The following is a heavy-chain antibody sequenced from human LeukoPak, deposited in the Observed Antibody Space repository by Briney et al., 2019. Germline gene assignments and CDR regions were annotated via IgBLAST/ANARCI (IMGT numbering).Heavy chain of an antibody. CDR2: IYYSGST. CDR3: ARAQSSWYDY. D-gene: IGHD6-13*01. Sequence: SWIRQHPGKGLEWIGYIYYSGSTYYNPSLKSRVTISVDTSKNQFSLKLSSVTAADTAVYYCARAQSSWYDYWGQGTLVTVSS. V-gene: IGHV4-31*02. J-gene: IGHJ4*02.